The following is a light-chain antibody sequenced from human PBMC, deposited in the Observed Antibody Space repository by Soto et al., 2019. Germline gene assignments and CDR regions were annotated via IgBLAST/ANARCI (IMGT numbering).Light chain of an antibody. CDR1: QSVSSSF. CDR3: QQYGSSPWT. V-gene: IGKV3-20*01. CDR2: GAS. Sequence: EIVLTQSPGTLSLSPGERATLSCRASQSVSSSFLAWYQQRPGQAPRLLIYGASSRATGIPDRFSGSESGTDLTLTISGLEPEDFAVYYCQQYGSSPWTFGQGTKVEIK. J-gene: IGKJ1*01.